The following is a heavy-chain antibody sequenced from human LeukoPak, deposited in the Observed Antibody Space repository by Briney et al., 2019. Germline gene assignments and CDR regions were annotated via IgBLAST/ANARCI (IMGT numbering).Heavy chain of an antibody. Sequence: GGSLRLSCAASGFTFSNYEMNWVRQAPGKGLEWLSYISSSGSTIYYADSVKGRFTISRDNAKNSLYLQMNSLRVEDTAVYYCTRTTVTINAFDPWGQGTLVTVSS. CDR3: TRTTVTINAFDP. CDR1: GFTFSNYE. J-gene: IGHJ5*02. V-gene: IGHV3-48*03. D-gene: IGHD4-17*01. CDR2: ISSSGSTI.